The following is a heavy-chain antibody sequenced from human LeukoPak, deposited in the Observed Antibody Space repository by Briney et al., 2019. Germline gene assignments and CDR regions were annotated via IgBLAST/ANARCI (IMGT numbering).Heavy chain of an antibody. V-gene: IGHV4-39*01. Sequence: SETLSLTCTVSGGSISSSSYDWGWIRQPRGKGLEGIVRMYYSGSTYNNPSVKSRVTISVNRAKNEFSLKLTSVTAADTAVYYCGSSSSWYGGFDYWGQGTLVTVSS. J-gene: IGHJ4*02. CDR2: MYYSGST. D-gene: IGHD6-13*01. CDR3: GSSSSWYGGFDY. CDR1: GGSISSSSYD.